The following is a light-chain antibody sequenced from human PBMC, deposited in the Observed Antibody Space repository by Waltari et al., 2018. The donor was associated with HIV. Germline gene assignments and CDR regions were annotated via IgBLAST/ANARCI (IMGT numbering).Light chain of an antibody. CDR1: SSNIGTYS. CDR3: ATWEHRLNGPI. V-gene: IGLV1-44*01. CDR2: NNK. Sequence: QSVLTQPPSASGTPGQRVTISCSGGSSNIGTYSVNWYQQVPGTAPKLLIYNNKRGPSGVPDRFSGSKSGTSASRAISGLQSEDEADYYCATWEHRLNGPIFGGGTRLTVL. J-gene: IGLJ2*01.